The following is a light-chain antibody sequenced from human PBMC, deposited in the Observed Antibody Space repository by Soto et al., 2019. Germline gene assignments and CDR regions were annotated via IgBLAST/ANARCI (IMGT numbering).Light chain of an antibody. CDR2: AAS. CDR1: QGISTY. Sequence: IHLTQSPSSLSASVGDRVTITCRASQGISTYLNWYQQKPGKAPKLLIYAASSLQSGVPSRFSGSGSETDFTLTISSLQPEDFATYSCQQGYSTTWTFGQGTKVDNK. J-gene: IGKJ1*01. CDR3: QQGYSTTWT. V-gene: IGKV1-39*01.